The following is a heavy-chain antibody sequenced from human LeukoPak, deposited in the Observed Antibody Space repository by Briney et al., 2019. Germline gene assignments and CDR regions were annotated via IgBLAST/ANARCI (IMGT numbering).Heavy chain of an antibody. Sequence: GASVKVSCKASGYTFTSYYMHWVRQAPGQGLEWMGIINPSGGSTSYAQKFQGRVTMTRDTSTSTVYMELSSLRSGDTAVYYCAREGASGYDYFYKIDYWGQGTLVTVSS. V-gene: IGHV1-46*01. CDR1: GYTFTSYY. J-gene: IGHJ4*02. CDR2: INPSGGST. D-gene: IGHD5-12*01. CDR3: AREGASGYDYFYKIDY.